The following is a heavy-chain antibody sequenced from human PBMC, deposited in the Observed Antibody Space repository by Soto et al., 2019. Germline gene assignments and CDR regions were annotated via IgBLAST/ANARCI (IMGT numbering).Heavy chain of an antibody. CDR1: GFTFSSYG. CDR2: ISNGGSLT. J-gene: IGHJ2*01. CDR3: ATIRVTKQWYFHV. Sequence: QLLESGGGLVQFGGSLRLSCAASGFTFSSYGMSWVRQVPGKGLEWVSSISNGGSLTYYADSVKGRCTSSRDNSKNTLYLPMDSLAAEDTALYYGATIRVTKQWYFHVWGRGTLVTVSS. V-gene: IGHV3-23*01. D-gene: IGHD4-17*01.